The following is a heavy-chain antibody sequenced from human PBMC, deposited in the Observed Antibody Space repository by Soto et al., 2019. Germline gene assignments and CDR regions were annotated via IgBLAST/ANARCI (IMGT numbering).Heavy chain of an antibody. D-gene: IGHD5-12*01. CDR3: ARDREMATITAAFDI. CDR1: GGTFSSYA. J-gene: IGHJ3*02. CDR2: IIPIFGTA. Sequence: RASVKVSCKAPGGTFSSYAISWVRQAPGQGLEWMGGIIPIFGTANYAQKFQGRVTITADESTSTAYMELSSLRSEDTAVYYCARDREMATITAAFDIWGQGTMVTVSS. V-gene: IGHV1-69*13.